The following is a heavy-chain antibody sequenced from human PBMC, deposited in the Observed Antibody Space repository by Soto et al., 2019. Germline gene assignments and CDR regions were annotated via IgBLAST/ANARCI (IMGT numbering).Heavy chain of an antibody. CDR1: GYPFDTYG. V-gene: IGHV1-18*01. J-gene: IGHJ5*02. CDR2: ISAYNGQT. Sequence: ASGKVSCKASGYPFDTYGINWVRQARGQRPEWMGWISAYNGQTDYAQNFQGRVTMATDTSTNTAYMELRNLRSDDTAVYYCARDPNEFWPSYFFDPLGPRTLVTLSS. D-gene: IGHD3-3*01. CDR3: ARDPNEFWPSYFFDP.